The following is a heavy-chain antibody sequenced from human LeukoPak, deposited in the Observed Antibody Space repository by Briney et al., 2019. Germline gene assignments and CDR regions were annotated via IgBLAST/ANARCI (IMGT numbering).Heavy chain of an antibody. J-gene: IGHJ3*02. CDR1: GGSISSYY. V-gene: IGHV4-59*08. Sequence: SETLSLTCTVSGGSISSYYWSWIRQPPGKGLEWIGYIYYSGSTNYNPSLKSRVTISVDTSKNQFSLKLSSVTAADTAVYYCARPVYYDRNAFDIWGQGTMVTVSS. D-gene: IGHD3-22*01. CDR2: IYYSGST. CDR3: ARPVYYDRNAFDI.